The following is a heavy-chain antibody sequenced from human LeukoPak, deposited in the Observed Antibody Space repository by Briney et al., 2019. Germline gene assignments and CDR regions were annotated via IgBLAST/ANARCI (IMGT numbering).Heavy chain of an antibody. Sequence: SETLSLTCTVSGYSISSGYYWGWIRQPPGKGLEWIGNFYHSGGPYYTPSLKSRVTISIDTSRNQFSLIVTSVTAADTALYYCARGGGFLESLYADAFDIWGQGTMVTVSS. V-gene: IGHV4-38-2*02. CDR1: GYSISSGYY. J-gene: IGHJ3*02. D-gene: IGHD3-3*01. CDR3: ARGGGFLESLYADAFDI. CDR2: FYHSGGP.